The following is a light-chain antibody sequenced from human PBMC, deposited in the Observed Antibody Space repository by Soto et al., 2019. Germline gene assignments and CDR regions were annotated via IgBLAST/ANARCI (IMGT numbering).Light chain of an antibody. Sequence: EIVMTQCPATLSVSPGERATLSCRASQSVSSNLAWYQQKPGQAPRLLIYGASTRATGIPARFSGSGSGTEFTLTISSLQSEDFAFYYCQPYNNWPPWTFGQWTKLEI. CDR3: QPYNNWPPWT. V-gene: IGKV3-15*01. CDR2: GAS. CDR1: QSVSSN. J-gene: IGKJ2*02.